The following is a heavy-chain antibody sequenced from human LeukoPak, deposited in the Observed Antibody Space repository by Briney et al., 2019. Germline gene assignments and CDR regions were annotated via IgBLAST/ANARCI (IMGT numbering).Heavy chain of an antibody. V-gene: IGHV3-48*01. CDR3: AREHGNYLRH. Sequence: GGSLRLSCAASGITFSSYSMNWVRQAPGKGLEWVSYISTSGSTLHYADSVKGRFTVSRDNANNSLYLQMNSLRAEDTAVYYCAREHGNYLRHWGQGTLVSVFS. D-gene: IGHD1-7*01. CDR1: GITFSSYS. J-gene: IGHJ4*02. CDR2: ISTSGSTL.